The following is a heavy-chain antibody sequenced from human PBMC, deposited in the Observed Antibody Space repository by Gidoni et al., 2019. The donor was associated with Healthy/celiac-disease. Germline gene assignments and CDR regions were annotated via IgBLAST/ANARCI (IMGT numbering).Heavy chain of an antibody. CDR3: AREAAAGNYYYYYYGMDV. D-gene: IGHD6-13*01. V-gene: IGHV3-33*01. Sequence: QVQLVESGGGVVQPGRSLRRSCAASGFTFSSYGMHWVRQAPGKGLEWVAVIWYDGSNKYYADSVKGRFTISRDNSKNTLYLQMNSLRAEDTAVYYCAREAAAGNYYYYYYGMDVWGQGTTVTVSS. J-gene: IGHJ6*02. CDR1: GFTFSSYG. CDR2: IWYDGSNK.